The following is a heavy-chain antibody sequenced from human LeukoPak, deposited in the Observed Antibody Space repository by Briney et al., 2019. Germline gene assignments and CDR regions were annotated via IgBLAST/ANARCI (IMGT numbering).Heavy chain of an antibody. CDR3: ARGGDAAPFDY. V-gene: IGHV4-61*02. CDR1: GGSISSGSYY. J-gene: IGHJ4*02. CDR2: IYTSGTT. Sequence: IPSQTLSLTCTVSGGSISSGSYYWSWIRQPAGEGLEWIGRIYTSGTTNYNPSLKSRVTISVDKSKNQFSLKLTSVTAADTAIYYCARGGDAAPFDYWGQGTLDTVSS. D-gene: IGHD5-12*01.